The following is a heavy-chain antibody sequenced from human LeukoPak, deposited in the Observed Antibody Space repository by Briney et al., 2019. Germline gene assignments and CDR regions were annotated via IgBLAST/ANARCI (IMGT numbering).Heavy chain of an antibody. Sequence: GGSLRLSCAASGFTFSSYSMSWVRQAPGKGLEWVANIKKDGSEKYYVDSVKGRFTISRDNAKNSLYLQMNSLRAGDTAVYYCAIPGGSSANWFDPWGQGTQVTVSS. CDR3: AIPGGSSANWFDP. J-gene: IGHJ5*02. V-gene: IGHV3-7*01. D-gene: IGHD6-13*01. CDR1: GFTFSSYS. CDR2: IKKDGSEK.